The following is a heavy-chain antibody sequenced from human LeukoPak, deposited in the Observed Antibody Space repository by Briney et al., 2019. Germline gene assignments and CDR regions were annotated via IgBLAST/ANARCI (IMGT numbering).Heavy chain of an antibody. J-gene: IGHJ4*02. CDR3: ATSRGGYLGY. Sequence: GGSLRLSCSASGFTFSSYSMNWVRQAPGKGLEWVSSISSSSSVMDYANSLKGRFTISRDNAKNSLYLQMNSLRAEDTAVYYCATSRGGYLGYWGQGTLVTVSS. CDR2: ISSSSSVM. D-gene: IGHD3-22*01. V-gene: IGHV3-21*01. CDR1: GFTFSSYS.